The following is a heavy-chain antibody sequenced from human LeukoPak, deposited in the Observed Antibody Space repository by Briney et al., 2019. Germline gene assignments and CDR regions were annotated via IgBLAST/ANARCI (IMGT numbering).Heavy chain of an antibody. CDR3: ARHRYYYESSGYYYQP. Sequence: SETLSLTCTASGSSISSYYWSWIRQPPGKGLEWLAYIYYSGSTNYNPSLKSRVTISVDTSKNQFSLRLSSVTAADTAVYYWARHRYYYESSGYYYQPWGQGTLVTVPS. D-gene: IGHD3-22*01. J-gene: IGHJ5*02. V-gene: IGHV4-59*01. CDR2: IYYSGST. CDR1: GSSISSYY.